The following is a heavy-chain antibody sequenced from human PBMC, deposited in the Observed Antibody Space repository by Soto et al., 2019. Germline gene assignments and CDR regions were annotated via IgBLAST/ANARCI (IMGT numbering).Heavy chain of an antibody. V-gene: IGHV3-49*03. CDR2: IRSKAYGGTT. J-gene: IGHJ4*02. D-gene: IGHD3-22*01. CDR3: TRAVGYYDSSGYYFDY. Sequence: GGSLRLSCTASGFTFGDYAMSWFRQAPGKGLEWVGFIRSKAYGGTTEYAASVKGRFTISRDDSKSIAYLQMNSLKTEDTAVYYCTRAVGYYDSSGYYFDYWGQGTLVTVSS. CDR1: GFTFGDYA.